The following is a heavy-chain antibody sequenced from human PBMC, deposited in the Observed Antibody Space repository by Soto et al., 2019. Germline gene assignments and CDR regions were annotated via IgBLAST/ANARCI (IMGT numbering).Heavy chain of an antibody. CDR2: ISAYNGNT. V-gene: IGHV1-18*01. D-gene: IGHD3-9*01. Sequence: ASVKVSCKASGYTCTSYGISWGRQAPGQGLEWMGWISAYNGNTNYAQKLQGRVTMTTDTSTSTAYMELRSLRSDDTAVYYCARGDDILTSYQSKAPFDIWGQGTMVTVSS. J-gene: IGHJ3*02. CDR1: GYTCTSYG. CDR3: ARGDDILTSYQSKAPFDI.